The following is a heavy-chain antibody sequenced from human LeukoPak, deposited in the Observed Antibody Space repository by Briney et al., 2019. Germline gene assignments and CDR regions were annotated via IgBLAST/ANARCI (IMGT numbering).Heavy chain of an antibody. Sequence: GGSLRLSCAASGFTFSSYAMSWVRQAPGKGLEWVSAISCSGGSTYYADSVKGRFTISRDTSKNTLYLQRNRLTAEDTAVYYCAKDGPYYYDSSGYPYYFHYWGQGTLVTVSS. J-gene: IGHJ4*02. V-gene: IGHV3-23*01. CDR2: ISCSGGST. CDR3: AKDGPYYYDSSGYPYYFHY. CDR1: GFTFSSYA. D-gene: IGHD3-22*01.